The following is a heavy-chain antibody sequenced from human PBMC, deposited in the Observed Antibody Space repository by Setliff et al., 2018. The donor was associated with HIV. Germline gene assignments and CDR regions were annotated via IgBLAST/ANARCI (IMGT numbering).Heavy chain of an antibody. V-gene: IGHV4-39*01. CDR1: GGSISGFY. D-gene: IGHD1-1*01. CDR3: ARQTTGATKVRYFDY. CDR2: VYYSGTT. Sequence: SETLSLTCTVSGGSISGFYWGWIRQPPGKGLEWIGTVYYSGTTYYNPSLKSRVTISVDTSKSQFSLNLSSVTAADTAVYYCARQTTGATKVRYFDYWAQGTLVTVSS. J-gene: IGHJ4*02.